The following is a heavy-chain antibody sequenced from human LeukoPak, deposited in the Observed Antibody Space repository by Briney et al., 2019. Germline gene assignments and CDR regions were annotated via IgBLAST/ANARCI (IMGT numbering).Heavy chain of an antibody. CDR1: GFTFSSYA. CDR3: ARDVRAYSSGYGMDV. V-gene: IGHV3-30*04. CDR2: ISYDGSNK. Sequence: GRSLRLSCAASGFTFSSYAMHWVRQAPGKGLEWVAVISYDGSNKYYADSVKGRFTISRDNSKSTLYLQMNSLRAEDTAVCFCARDVRAYSSGYGMDVWGKGTTVTVPS. J-gene: IGHJ6*04. D-gene: IGHD6-19*01.